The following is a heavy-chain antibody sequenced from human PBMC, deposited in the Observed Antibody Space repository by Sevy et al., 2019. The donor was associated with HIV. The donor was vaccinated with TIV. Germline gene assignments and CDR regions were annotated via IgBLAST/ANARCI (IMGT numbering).Heavy chain of an antibody. CDR3: ASHDWGRQDY. J-gene: IGHJ4*02. D-gene: IGHD7-27*01. Sequence: SETLSLTCVVSGYSISSGYWWDWFRRPPGKGLEWIGAIRYTGTTLYSPSLNRRVTVSADTSKNQFSLRLSSLTAADTAVYYCASHDWGRQDYWGQGTLVTVSS. CDR1: GYSISSGYW. V-gene: IGHV4-38-2*01. CDR2: IRYTGTT.